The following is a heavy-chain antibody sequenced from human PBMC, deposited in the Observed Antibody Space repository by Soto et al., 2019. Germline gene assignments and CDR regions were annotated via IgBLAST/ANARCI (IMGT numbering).Heavy chain of an antibody. Sequence: SETLSLTCTVSGGSVSSGSYYWSWIRQPPGKGLEWIGYMYYSGSTNYNPSLKSRVTISLDTSKNQFSLKLSSVTAADTAVYFCARTRAFRSGNDAFDIWGQGTMVTVSS. CDR3: ARTRAFRSGNDAFDI. CDR2: MYYSGST. CDR1: GGSVSSGSYY. J-gene: IGHJ3*02. D-gene: IGHD3-3*01. V-gene: IGHV4-61*01.